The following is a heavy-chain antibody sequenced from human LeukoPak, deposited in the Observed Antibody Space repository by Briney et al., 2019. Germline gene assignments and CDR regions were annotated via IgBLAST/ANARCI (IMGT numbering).Heavy chain of an antibody. D-gene: IGHD6-19*01. CDR1: GYSFTNYW. CDR3: ATRYTSGWYDAFHI. J-gene: IGHJ3*02. CDR2: IYPGDSDT. Sequence: PGESLKISCKGSGYSFTNYWIGWVRQMPGKGLEWMGIIYPGDSDTRYSPDFQGKVTISADKSIRTAYLQWSGLKASATATSYCATRYTSGWYDAFHIWGQGTMVTVSS. V-gene: IGHV5-51*01.